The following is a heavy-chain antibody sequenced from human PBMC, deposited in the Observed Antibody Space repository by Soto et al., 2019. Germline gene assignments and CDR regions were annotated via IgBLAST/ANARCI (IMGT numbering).Heavy chain of an antibody. D-gene: IGHD6-19*01. CDR1: GFTVTTNY. CDR2: VYSGGST. Sequence: GGSLRLSCAASGFTVTTNYMSWVRQPPGKGLEWVSVVYSGGSTYYADSVKGRFTVSRDNAKNSVFLQMNGLRVEDTAAYFCARAMGTDGWSNHPFDIWGQGTMVTVSS. CDR3: ARAMGTDGWSNHPFDI. J-gene: IGHJ3*02. V-gene: IGHV3-66*01.